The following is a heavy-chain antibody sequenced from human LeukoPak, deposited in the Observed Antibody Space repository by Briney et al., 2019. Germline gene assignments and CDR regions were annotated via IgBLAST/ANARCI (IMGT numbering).Heavy chain of an antibody. CDR3: TTSLGAFDI. J-gene: IGHJ3*02. CDR1: GDTLRELS. CDR2: FDPEDGKT. V-gene: IGHV1-24*01. Sequence: ASVKVSCKVSGDTLRELSMHWVRQAPGKGLEWMGSFDPEDGKTIPAQKFQGRVTMTADTSTNTAYMELRSLRPEDTAVYYCTTSLGAFDIWGQGTMVTVSS.